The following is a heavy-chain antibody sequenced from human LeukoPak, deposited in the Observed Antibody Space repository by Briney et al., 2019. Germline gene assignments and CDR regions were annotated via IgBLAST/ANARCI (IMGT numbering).Heavy chain of an antibody. J-gene: IGHJ5*02. Sequence: GASVRVSCKTSGYTFTNYDIYWVRQAPGQGLEWMGLINPRGTSTIYAEKFQGRIIMTRDMSTTTDYMELSSLKSDDTAVYYCARDNSIHERGWWFDPWGQGTLVTVSS. D-gene: IGHD4-23*01. V-gene: IGHV1-46*01. CDR2: INPRGTST. CDR3: ARDNSIHERGWWFDP. CDR1: GYTFTNYD.